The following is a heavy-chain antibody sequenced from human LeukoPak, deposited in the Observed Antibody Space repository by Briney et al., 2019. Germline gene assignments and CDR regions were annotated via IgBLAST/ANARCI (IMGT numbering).Heavy chain of an antibody. V-gene: IGHV3-30*18. CDR3: AKDPSLSYSGSFKTFDY. CDR2: ILYDGSNK. D-gene: IGHD1-26*01. Sequence: GGCLTPSCPPATLIPPMLCVVWVRPAPREGRGGGGVILYDGSNKYYADSVKGRFTISRDNSKNTLYLQMNSLRAEDTAVYYCAKDPSLSYSGSFKTFDYWGQGTLVTVSP. J-gene: IGHJ4*02. CDR1: TLIPPMLC.